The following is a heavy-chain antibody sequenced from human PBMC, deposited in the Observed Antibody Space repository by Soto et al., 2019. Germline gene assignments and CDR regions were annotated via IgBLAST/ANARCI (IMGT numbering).Heavy chain of an antibody. J-gene: IGHJ6*02. CDR1: GGTFSSYT. Sequence: QVQLVQSGAEVKKPGSSVKVSCKASGGTFSSYTISWVRQAPGQGLEWMGRIIPILGIANYAQKFQGRVTITADKSTSTAYMELSSLRSEDTAVYYCASSMVRGVTHMDVWGQGTTVTVSS. CDR3: ASSMVRGVTHMDV. D-gene: IGHD3-10*01. CDR2: IIPILGIA. V-gene: IGHV1-69*02.